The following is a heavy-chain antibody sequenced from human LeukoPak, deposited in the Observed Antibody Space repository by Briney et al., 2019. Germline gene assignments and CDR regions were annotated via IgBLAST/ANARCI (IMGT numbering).Heavy chain of an antibody. CDR2: INRNGGTR. CDR3: ARDMKGNLDY. CDR1: GFTFSNTW. D-gene: IGHD3-16*01. Sequence: GGSLRLSCAASGFTFSNTWMAWVRQAPGKGLDWVANINRNGGTRQYADSVRGRFTISRDNAKNSLYLEMNSLRAEDTGLYHCARDMKGNLDYWGPRNLVTVSS. V-gene: IGHV3-7*01. J-gene: IGHJ4*02.